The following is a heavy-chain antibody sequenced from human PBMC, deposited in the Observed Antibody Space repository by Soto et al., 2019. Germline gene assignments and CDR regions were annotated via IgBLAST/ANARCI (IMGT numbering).Heavy chain of an antibody. CDR3: ARFRSGQKNYFDY. V-gene: IGHV3-21*01. CDR1: GFTFSSYS. CDR2: ISSSSSYI. Sequence: EVQLVESGGGLVKPGGSLRLSCAASGFTFSSYSMNWVRQAPGKGLEWVSSISSSSSYIYYADSVKGRFTISRDNAKNSLYLQMNSLRAEDTAVYYCARFRSGQKNYFDYWGQGTLVTVSS. D-gene: IGHD1-26*01. J-gene: IGHJ4*02.